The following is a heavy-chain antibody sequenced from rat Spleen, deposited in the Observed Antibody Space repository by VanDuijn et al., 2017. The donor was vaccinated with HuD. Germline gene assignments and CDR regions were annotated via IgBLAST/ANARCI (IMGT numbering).Heavy chain of an antibody. CDR2: ITNTGSNT. CDR1: GFTFNYYW. V-gene: IGHV5-31*01. D-gene: IGHD1-11*01. J-gene: IGHJ4*01. Sequence: EVQLVESGGGLVQPGRSLKLSCVTSGFTFNYYWMTWIRQAPGRGLEWVASITNTGSNTYYPDSVKGRFTISRENAENTVYLQMNSLRSEDTATYYCVKEANYGGLMDAWGQGASVTVSS. CDR3: VKEANYGGLMDA.